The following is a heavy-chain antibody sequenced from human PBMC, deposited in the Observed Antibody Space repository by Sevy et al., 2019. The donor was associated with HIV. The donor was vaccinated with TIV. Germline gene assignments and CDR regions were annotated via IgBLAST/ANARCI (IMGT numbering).Heavy chain of an antibody. V-gene: IGHV3-43D*04. CDR2: ISCDGDTT. CDR3: AKGVVFGCNTFFFDF. D-gene: IGHD2-15*01. J-gene: IGHJ4*02. CDR1: GFIFDNYA. Sequence: GGSLRLSCAASGFIFDNYAMHWVRQAPGKGLEWVSVISCDGDTTYYADSVKGRFTISRDNSKNSQYLQLNSLKTEDTAFYYCAKGVVFGCNTFFFDFWGRGTLVTVSS.